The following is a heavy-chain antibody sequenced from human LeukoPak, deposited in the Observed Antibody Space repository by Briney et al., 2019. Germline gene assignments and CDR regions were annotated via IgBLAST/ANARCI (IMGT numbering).Heavy chain of an antibody. D-gene: IGHD6-6*01. CDR3: ARDRAYSSSALSAFDI. CDR2: INAGNGNT. J-gene: IGHJ3*02. CDR1: GYTFTSYA. V-gene: IGHV1-3*01. Sequence: ASVKVSCKASGYTFTSYAMHWVRQAPGQRLEWMGWINAGNGNTKYSQKFQGRVTITRDTSASTAYMELSSLRSEDTAVYYCARDRAYSSSALSAFDIWGQGTMVTVSS.